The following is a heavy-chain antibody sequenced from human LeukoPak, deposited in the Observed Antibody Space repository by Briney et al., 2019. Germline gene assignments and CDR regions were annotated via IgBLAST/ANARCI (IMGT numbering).Heavy chain of an antibody. Sequence: MSGGSLRLSCAASGFTFSDYYMSWIRQAPGKGLEWVSYISSSGSTIYYADSVKGRFTISRGNAKNSLYLQMNSLRAEDTAVYYCARGDYYDAPWFDPWGQGTLVTVSS. CDR2: ISSSGSTI. D-gene: IGHD3-22*01. J-gene: IGHJ5*02. V-gene: IGHV3-11*01. CDR3: ARGDYYDAPWFDP. CDR1: GFTFSDYY.